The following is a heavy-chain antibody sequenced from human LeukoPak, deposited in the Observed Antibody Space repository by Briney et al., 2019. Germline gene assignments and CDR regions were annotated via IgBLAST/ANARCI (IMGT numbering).Heavy chain of an antibody. J-gene: IGHJ6*03. D-gene: IGHD3-22*01. V-gene: IGHV1-69*05. Sequence: SVTVSCKGSGGTFSSYSISWVRQAPGQGLEWMGGIIPAFGTAHYAQKFQGRVTFTTDESTTTAYMELRSLRSEDTAVYYCASEGDYDSSGYSRYNYYYMDVWGKGTAVTVSS. CDR1: GGTFSSYS. CDR2: IIPAFGTA. CDR3: ASEGDYDSSGYSRYNYYYMDV.